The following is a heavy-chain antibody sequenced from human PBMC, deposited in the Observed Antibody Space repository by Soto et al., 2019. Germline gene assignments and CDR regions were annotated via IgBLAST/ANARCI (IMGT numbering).Heavy chain of an antibody. CDR2: IYHSGIT. D-gene: IGHD3-10*01. V-gene: IGHV4-30-2*01. Sequence: SETLSLTCAVSGGSISSGGYSWSWIRQPPGKGLEWIGYIYHSGITYYNPSLKSRVTISVDSSKNQFSLKLSSVTAADTAVYYCARENNVLPGGYFDYWGQGTLVTVSS. CDR1: GGSISSGGYS. CDR3: ARENNVLPGGYFDY. J-gene: IGHJ4*02.